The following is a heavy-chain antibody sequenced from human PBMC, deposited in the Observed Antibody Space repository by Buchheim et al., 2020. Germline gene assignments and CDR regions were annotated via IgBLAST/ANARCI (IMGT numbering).Heavy chain of an antibody. CDR1: GYTFTSYY. J-gene: IGHJ6*02. CDR2: INPSGGST. D-gene: IGHD2-2*01. V-gene: IGHV1-46*01. Sequence: QVQLVQSGAEVKKPGASVKVSCKASGYTFTSYYMHWVRQAPGQGLEWMGIINPSGGSTSYAQKFQGRVTMTRDTSTSTVYMELSILRSEDTAVYYCARDKERCISTSCYGISYYYYGIDVWGQGTT. CDR3: ARDKERCISTSCYGISYYYYGIDV.